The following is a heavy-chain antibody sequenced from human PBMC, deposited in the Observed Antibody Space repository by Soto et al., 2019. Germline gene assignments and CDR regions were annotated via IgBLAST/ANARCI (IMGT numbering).Heavy chain of an antibody. CDR1: GFTFSSYS. J-gene: IGHJ6*02. V-gene: IGHV3-21*01. CDR2: ISSSSSYI. Sequence: EVQLVESGGGLVKPGGSLRLSCAASGFTFSSYSMNWVRQAPGKGLEWVSSISSSSSYIYYADSVKGRFTISRDNAKNSLDLQMNSLRAEDTAVYYCARDQPTVTSPYYYYGMDVWGQGTTVTVSS. CDR3: ARDQPTVTSPYYYYGMDV. D-gene: IGHD4-17*01.